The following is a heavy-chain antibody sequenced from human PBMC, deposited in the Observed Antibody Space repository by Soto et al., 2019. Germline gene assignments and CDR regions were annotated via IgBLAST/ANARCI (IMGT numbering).Heavy chain of an antibody. Sequence: QVQLVQSGAEVKKPGASVKVSCKASGYTFTGYYMHWVRQAPGQGLEWMGWINPNSGGTNHAQKFQGRVTMTRDTSISTAYMELSRLRSDDTAVYYCARAPHYGSGSPPDYWGQGTLVTVSS. V-gene: IGHV1-2*02. CDR2: INPNSGGT. CDR1: GYTFTGYY. D-gene: IGHD3-10*01. CDR3: ARAPHYGSGSPPDY. J-gene: IGHJ4*02.